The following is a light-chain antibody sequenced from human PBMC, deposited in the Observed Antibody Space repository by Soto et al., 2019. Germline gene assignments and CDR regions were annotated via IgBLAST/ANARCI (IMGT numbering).Light chain of an antibody. V-gene: IGKV1-5*01. CDR1: QSLTGW. J-gene: IGKJ5*01. CDR3: QQYKSNPIT. CDR2: DAS. Sequence: DIQMTQSPSTLSASVGDRVIITCRASQSLTGWLAWYQQKPGKAPKVLIYDASSLESVVPSRFSGSGFGTEFTLTISSLQPDDFATYYCQQYKSNPITFGQGTRLDIK.